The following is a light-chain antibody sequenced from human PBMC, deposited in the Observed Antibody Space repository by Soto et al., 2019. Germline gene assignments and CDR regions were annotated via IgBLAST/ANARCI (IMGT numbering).Light chain of an antibody. CDR3: QQSYTTPWT. V-gene: IGKV1-39*01. Sequence: DIQMTQSPSSLDASVGDRVTITCRASQSSSSYLHWYQQKPGKAHKLLIYTLLNLKSGDPSKLSGSGSGTDFTLTISSLQPEDFATYYCQQSYTTPWTFGQGTKVEI. J-gene: IGKJ1*01. CDR1: QSSSSY. CDR2: TLL.